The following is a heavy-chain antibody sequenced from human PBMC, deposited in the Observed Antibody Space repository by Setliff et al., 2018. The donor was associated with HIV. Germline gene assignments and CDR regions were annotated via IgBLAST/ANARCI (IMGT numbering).Heavy chain of an antibody. V-gene: IGHV4-39*07. CDR1: GGSISSGTYY. J-gene: IGHJ2*01. D-gene: IGHD1-20*01. Sequence: PSETLSLTCSVSGGSISSGTYYWGWIRQPPGKGLEWIGSIYHSGSTYYNPSLKSRVTISVDTSKNQFSLKLSSVTAADTAVYYCARVVRITGTSVGLWGRGTLVTVSS. CDR2: IYHSGST. CDR3: ARVVRITGTSVGL.